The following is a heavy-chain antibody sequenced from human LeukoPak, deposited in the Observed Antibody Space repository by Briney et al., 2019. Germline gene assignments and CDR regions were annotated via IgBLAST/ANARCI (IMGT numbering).Heavy chain of an antibody. CDR3: AKYYGDRSYYFDY. V-gene: IGHV3-23*01. CDR1: GFTFSSYG. J-gene: IGHJ4*02. D-gene: IGHD4-17*01. CDR2: ISGSGGST. Sequence: GGSLRLSCAASGFTFSSYGMSWVRQAPGKGLEWVSAISGSGGSTYYADSVKGRFTISRDNSKNTLYLQMNSLRAEDTAVYYCAKYYGDRSYYFDYWGQGTLVTVSS.